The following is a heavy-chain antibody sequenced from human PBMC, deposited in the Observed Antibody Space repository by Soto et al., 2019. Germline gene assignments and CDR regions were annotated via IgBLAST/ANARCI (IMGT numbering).Heavy chain of an antibody. CDR2: IYSGGST. CDR3: ARDWLFLYDIGP. CDR1: GFTVSSNY. D-gene: IGHD3-9*01. J-gene: IGHJ4*02. V-gene: IGHV3-66*01. Sequence: EVQLVESGGGLVQPGGSLRLSCAASGFTVSSNYMSWVRQAPGKGLEWVSVIYSGGSTYYADSVKGRFTISRDNSKNTLYLQMNSLRAEDTAVYYCARDWLFLYDIGPGGQGTLVTVSS.